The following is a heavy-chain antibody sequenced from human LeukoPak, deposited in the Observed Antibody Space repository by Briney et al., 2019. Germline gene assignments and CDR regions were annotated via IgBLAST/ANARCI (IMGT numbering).Heavy chain of an antibody. V-gene: IGHV4-59*01. J-gene: IGHJ6*03. Sequence: SETLSLTCTVSGGSISSYYWSWIRQPPGKGLEWIGYIYYSGSTNYNPSLKSRVTISVDTSKNQFSLKLSSVTAADTAVYYCAREGYGSKGIYYYYYMDVWGKGTTVTVSS. CDR3: AREGYGSKGIYYYYYMDV. CDR2: IYYSGST. CDR1: GGSISSYY. D-gene: IGHD6-13*01.